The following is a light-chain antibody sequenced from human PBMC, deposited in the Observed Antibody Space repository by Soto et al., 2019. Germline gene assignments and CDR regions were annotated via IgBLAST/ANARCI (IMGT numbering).Light chain of an antibody. J-gene: IGLJ2*01. CDR2: GNS. Sequence: QSVMTQPPSVSGAPGQRVTISCTGTSSNIGAGYDVHWYQQLPGTAPKLLIYGNSNRPSAVPDRFSGSKSGTSASLAITGLQAEDEAYYYCQFYDSSLSGVVFGGGTKLTVL. CDR3: QFYDSSLSGVV. CDR1: SSNIGAGYD. V-gene: IGLV1-40*01.